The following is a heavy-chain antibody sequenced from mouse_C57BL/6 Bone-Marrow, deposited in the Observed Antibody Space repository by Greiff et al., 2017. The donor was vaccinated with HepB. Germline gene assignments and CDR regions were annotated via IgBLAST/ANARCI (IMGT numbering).Heavy chain of an antibody. CDR2: IDPENGDT. CDR3: TTRGRTTVVATRAY. CDR1: GFNIKDDY. J-gene: IGHJ3*01. D-gene: IGHD1-1*01. V-gene: IGHV14-4*01. Sequence: EVQLVESGAELVRPGASVKLSCTASGFNIKDDYMHWVKQRPEQGLEWIGWIDPENGDTEYASKFQGKATITADTSSNTAYLQLSSLTSEDTAVYYCTTRGRTTVVATRAYWGQGTLVTVSA.